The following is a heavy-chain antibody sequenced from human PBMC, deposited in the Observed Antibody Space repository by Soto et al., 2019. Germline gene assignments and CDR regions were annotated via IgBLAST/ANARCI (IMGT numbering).Heavy chain of an antibody. D-gene: IGHD3-16*01. CDR1: GGSISSGGYS. CDR3: ARGRPFGR. J-gene: IGHJ4*02. Sequence: SETLSLTCAVSGGSISSGGYSWGWIRQPPGKGLEWIGYIYHSGSTYYNPSLKSRVTISVDRSKNQFSLKLSSVTAAETDVNSCARGRPFGRWGQGTLVTVSS. CDR2: IYHSGST. V-gene: IGHV4-30-2*01.